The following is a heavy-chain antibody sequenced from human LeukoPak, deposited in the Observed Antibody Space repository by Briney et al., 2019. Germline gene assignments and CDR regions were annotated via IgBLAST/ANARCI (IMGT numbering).Heavy chain of an antibody. Sequence: ASVKVSCKASGYTFTTYAMHWVRQAPGQRLEWMGWINGDNGNTKYSQKFQGRVTITRDTSAYTGYMELRGLSSADTAAYFCARAPYDILTGYSLNWFDPWGQGTLVTVSS. CDR1: GYTFTTYA. CDR3: ARAPYDILTGYSLNWFDP. V-gene: IGHV1-3*01. CDR2: INGDNGNT. D-gene: IGHD3-9*01. J-gene: IGHJ5*02.